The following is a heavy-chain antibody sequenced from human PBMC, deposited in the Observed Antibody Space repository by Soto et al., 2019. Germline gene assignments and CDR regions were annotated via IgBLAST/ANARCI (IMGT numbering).Heavy chain of an antibody. Sequence: GGSLRLSCAASGFTFRTFWMSWVRQAPGKGLEWVANIKEDGTEKNYVDSVRGRFTISRDNTKNSLYLQMHSLRVEDTAMYYCAKGTTGTTYYYGMDVWGQRTTVTVSS. J-gene: IGHJ6*02. CDR2: IKEDGTEK. CDR3: AKGTTGTTYYYGMDV. D-gene: IGHD1-1*01. V-gene: IGHV3-7*01. CDR1: GFTFRTFW.